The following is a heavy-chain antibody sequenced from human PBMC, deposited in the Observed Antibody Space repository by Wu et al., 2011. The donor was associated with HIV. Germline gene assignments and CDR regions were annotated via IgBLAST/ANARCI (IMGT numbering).Heavy chain of an antibody. CDR2: INPNTGGT. J-gene: IGHJ4*02. D-gene: IGHD5-18*01. CDR3: ARGGYSYGYYYFDY. CDR1: GYTFTGYY. V-gene: IGHV1-2*02. Sequence: QVQLVQSGAEVKKPGASVKVSCETSGYTFTGYYIHWVRQAPGQGLEWMGWINPNTGGTNYARKFQDRVTMTGDTSISTAYMELSRLRSDDTAVYYCARGGYSYGYYYFDYWGQGTLVTVSS.